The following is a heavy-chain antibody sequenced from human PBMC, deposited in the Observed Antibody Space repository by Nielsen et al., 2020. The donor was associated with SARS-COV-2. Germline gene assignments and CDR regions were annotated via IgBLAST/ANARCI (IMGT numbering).Heavy chain of an antibody. CDR1: GFTLSSNY. Sequence: GESLKISCAASGFTLSSNYMNWVRQAPGKGLEWVSGISGSGSSTYYADAVKGRFTVSRDNSKNTLYLQMNSLRAEDTAVYFCATSGRYYWGQGTLVTVSS. CDR3: ATSGRYY. J-gene: IGHJ4*02. V-gene: IGHV3-23*01. CDR2: ISGSGSST. D-gene: IGHD1-26*01.